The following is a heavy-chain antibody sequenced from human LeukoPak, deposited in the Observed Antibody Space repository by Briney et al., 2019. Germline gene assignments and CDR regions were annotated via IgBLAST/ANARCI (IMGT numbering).Heavy chain of an antibody. V-gene: IGHV4-39*07. CDR3: ARSAIYCSGGSCYSGSEDAFDI. CDR2: IYYSGST. D-gene: IGHD2-15*01. CDR1: GGSISSSSYY. Sequence: PSETLSLTCTVSGGSISSSSYYWGWIRQPPGKGLEWIGSIYYSGSTYYNPSLKSRVTISVDTSKNQFSLKLSSVTAADTAVYYCARSAIYCSGGSCYSGSEDAFDIWGQGTMVTVSS. J-gene: IGHJ3*02.